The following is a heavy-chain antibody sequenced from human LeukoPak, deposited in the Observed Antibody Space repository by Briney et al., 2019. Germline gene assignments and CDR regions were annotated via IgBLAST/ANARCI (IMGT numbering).Heavy chain of an antibody. V-gene: IGHV3-74*01. J-gene: IGHJ4*02. D-gene: IGHD2-21*01. Sequence: GGSLRLSCAASGFTFSSHWTHWVRQAPGKGLVWVSSIKSDGSVTSYADAVKGRFSLSADNAKNTQYLQMNSLRAEDTAMYYCALDINGDLFHIWGQGTPVTVSS. CDR3: ALDINGDLFHI. CDR2: IKSDGSVT. CDR1: GFTFSSHW.